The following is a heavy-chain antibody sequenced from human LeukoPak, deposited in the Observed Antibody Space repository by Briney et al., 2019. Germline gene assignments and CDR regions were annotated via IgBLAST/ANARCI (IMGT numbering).Heavy chain of an antibody. CDR1: GYTYTSYD. D-gene: IGHD2-15*01. Sequence: ASVRVSCKASGYTYTSYDINWVRQATGQGLEWMGWMNPNSGNTGYAQKFQGRVTMTRNSSITTAYMELSSLRSEDTAVYYCARRHGRCSDGSCYYPDYWGQGTLVSVSS. CDR3: ARRHGRCSDGSCYYPDY. V-gene: IGHV1-8*01. CDR2: MNPNSGNT. J-gene: IGHJ4*02.